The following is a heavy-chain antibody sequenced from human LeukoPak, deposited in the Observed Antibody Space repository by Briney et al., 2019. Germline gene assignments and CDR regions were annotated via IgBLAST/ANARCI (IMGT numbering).Heavy chain of an antibody. CDR2: INHSGST. J-gene: IGHJ6*02. CDR1: GGSFSGYY. Sequence: SETLSLTCAVYGGSFSGYYWRWIRQPPGKGLEWIGEINHSGSTNYNPSLKSRVTISVDTSKNQFSLKLSSVTAADTAVYYCARGPYCSSTSCTPQSVYYYYYGMDVWGQGTTVTVSS. CDR3: ARGPYCSSTSCTPQSVYYYYYGMDV. V-gene: IGHV4-34*01. D-gene: IGHD2-2*01.